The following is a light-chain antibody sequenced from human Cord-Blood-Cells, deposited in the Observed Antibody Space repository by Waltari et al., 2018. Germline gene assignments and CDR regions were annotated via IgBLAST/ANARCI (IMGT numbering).Light chain of an antibody. CDR2: DVS. CDR3: SSYTSSSTRV. Sequence: QSALTQPASVSASPGQSIPIPCTGTTSDVGGYNYVSWYQQHPGKAPNLMIDDVSNRPAGVSHRFSGSKSGNTASLTISGLQAEDEADYYCSSYTSSSTRVFGGGTKLTVL. J-gene: IGLJ3*02. V-gene: IGLV2-14*03. CDR1: TSDVGGYNY.